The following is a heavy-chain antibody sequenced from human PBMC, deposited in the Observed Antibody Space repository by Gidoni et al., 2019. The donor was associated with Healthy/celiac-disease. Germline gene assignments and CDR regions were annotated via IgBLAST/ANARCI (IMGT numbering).Heavy chain of an antibody. V-gene: IGHV3-30-3*01. D-gene: IGHD2-8*01. Sequence: QVQLVESGGGVVTPGRSLRLSCAASGFTFRSSSSLLVRQAPGKGLEWVAVISYDGSNKYYADSVKGRVTIYRDNSKNTLYLQMNSLRAEDTAVYYCARDFLDPTKYCTNGVCYDFDYWGQGTLVTVSS. J-gene: IGHJ4*02. CDR2: ISYDGSNK. CDR1: GFTFRSSS. CDR3: ARDFLDPTKYCTNGVCYDFDY.